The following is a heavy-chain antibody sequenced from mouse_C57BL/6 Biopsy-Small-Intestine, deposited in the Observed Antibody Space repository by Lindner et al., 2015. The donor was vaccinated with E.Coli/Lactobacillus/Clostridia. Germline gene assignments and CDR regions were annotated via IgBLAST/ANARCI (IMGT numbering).Heavy chain of an antibody. CDR1: GYTFTDYY. CDR2: VNPSAFST. J-gene: IGHJ2*01. Sequence: SVKVSCKASGYTFTDYYMHWVRQAPGQGLEWMGIVNPSAFSTTYAQKFQGRVTMTSDTSTSTVYMELSSLRSDDTAVYYCATSGGKTLITAYFDYWGQGTLVTVSS. V-gene: IGHV1S61*01. D-gene: IGHD1-3*01. CDR3: ATSGGKTLITAYFDY.